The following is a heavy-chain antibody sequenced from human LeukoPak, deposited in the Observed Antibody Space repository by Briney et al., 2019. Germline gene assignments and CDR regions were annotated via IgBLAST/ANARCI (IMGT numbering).Heavy chain of an antibody. J-gene: IGHJ5*02. CDR1: GGSISSGYY. Sequence: SETLSLTCTVSGGSISSGYYWGWIRQPPGKGLEWIGSIYHSGSTYYNPSLKSRVTISVDTSKNQFSLKLSSVTAADTAVYYCARPSASRWFDPWGQGTLVTVSS. D-gene: IGHD6-13*01. V-gene: IGHV4-38-2*02. CDR2: IYHSGST. CDR3: ARPSASRWFDP.